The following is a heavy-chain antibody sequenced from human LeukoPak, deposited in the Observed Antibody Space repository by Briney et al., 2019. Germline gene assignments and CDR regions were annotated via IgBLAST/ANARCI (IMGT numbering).Heavy chain of an antibody. CDR1: GGSISSYY. Sequence: SSETLSLTCTVSGGSISSYYWSWIRQPPGKGLEWIGYINYSGTTNYNPSLKSRVTISVDTSKNQFSLKLSSVTAADTAVYYCAREDYCSGGSCYSGYFQHWGQGTLVTVSS. CDR2: INYSGTT. V-gene: IGHV4-59*01. CDR3: AREDYCSGGSCYSGYFQH. D-gene: IGHD2-15*01. J-gene: IGHJ1*01.